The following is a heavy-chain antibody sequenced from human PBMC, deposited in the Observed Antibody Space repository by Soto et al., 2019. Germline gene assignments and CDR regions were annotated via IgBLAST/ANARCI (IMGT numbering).Heavy chain of an antibody. Sequence: QVQLVESGGGLVQPERSLRLSCAASGFTFRNHGMHWVRQAPGKGLEWVAVIWYDESHEFNADSVKGRFSISRDNAKNTLYLQMNSLRAEDTAMYYCARDRSEFARWFDRWGQGTLVTVSS. J-gene: IGHJ5*02. D-gene: IGHD2-21*01. V-gene: IGHV3-33*01. CDR1: GFTFRNHG. CDR2: IWYDESHE. CDR3: ARDRSEFARWFDR.